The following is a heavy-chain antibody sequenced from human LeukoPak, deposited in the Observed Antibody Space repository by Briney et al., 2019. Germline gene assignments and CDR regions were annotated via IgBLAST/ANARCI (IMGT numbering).Heavy chain of an antibody. D-gene: IGHD5-12*01. CDR2: FYSGGSA. J-gene: IGHJ4*02. Sequence: SETLSLTCTVSGGSISRYYWSWIRQPAGKGLEWIGRFYSGGSADYNPSLKSRVTMSVDTSKHQFSLKLSSVTAADTAVYYCARVYSGYDLPGSLANYYFDYWGQGTLVTVSS. V-gene: IGHV4-4*07. CDR3: ARVYSGYDLPGSLANYYFDY. CDR1: GGSISRYY.